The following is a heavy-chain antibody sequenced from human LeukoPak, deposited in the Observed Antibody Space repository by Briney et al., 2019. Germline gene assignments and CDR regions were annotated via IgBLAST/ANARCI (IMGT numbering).Heavy chain of an antibody. V-gene: IGHV3-48*03. J-gene: IGHJ6*03. CDR1: GFTFSIYE. D-gene: IGHD2-21*01. CDR2: ISSSGSTI. Sequence: GGSLGLSCAASGFTFSIYEMNWVRQAPGKGLEGVSYISSSGSTIYYADSVKGRFTISRDNAKNSLYLQMNSLRAEDTAVYYCARGLDYYYYMDVWGKGTTVTVSS. CDR3: ARGLDYYYYMDV.